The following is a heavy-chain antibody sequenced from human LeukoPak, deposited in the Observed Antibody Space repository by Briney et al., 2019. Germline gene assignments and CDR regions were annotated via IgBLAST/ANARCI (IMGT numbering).Heavy chain of an antibody. CDR3: ARESDRWYSSRGPDAFDI. D-gene: IGHD6-13*01. CDR1: GYTFTSYY. Sequence: ASVKVSCKASGYTFTSYYMHWVRQAPGQGLEWMGIINPSGGSTSYAQKFQGRVTMTRDTSTSTVYMELSSLRSEDTAVYYCARESDRWYSSRGPDAFDIWGQGTMVTVSS. CDR2: INPSGGST. J-gene: IGHJ3*02. V-gene: IGHV1-46*01.